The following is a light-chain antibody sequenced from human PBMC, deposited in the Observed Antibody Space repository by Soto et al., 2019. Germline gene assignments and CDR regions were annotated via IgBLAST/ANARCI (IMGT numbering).Light chain of an antibody. Sequence: AIQMTQSPSSLSASVGDRVTITCRASQGIRNDLDWFQQKPGKAPKLLIDAASNFQSGAPARFSGSGSGTDFPPTSSRLQPEVFATYCCLQKYFHPFTFGPGTKVDIK. J-gene: IGKJ3*01. CDR3: LQKYFHPFT. CDR2: AAS. V-gene: IGKV1-6*01. CDR1: QGIRND.